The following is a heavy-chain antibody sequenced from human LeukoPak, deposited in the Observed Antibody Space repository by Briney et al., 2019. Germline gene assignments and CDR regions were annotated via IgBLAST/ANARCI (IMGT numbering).Heavy chain of an antibody. CDR1: GDSISSSSYY. CDR2: IYTSGST. V-gene: IGHV4-39*07. D-gene: IGHD3-3*01. J-gene: IGHJ6*03. CDR3: ARVDVFGVVSSDYYYYYMDV. Sequence: SETLSPTCTVSGDSISSSSYYWGWIRQPPGKGLEWIGRIYTSGSTNYNPSLKSRVTMSVDTSKNQFSLKLSYVTAADTAVYYCARVDVFGVVSSDYYYYYMDVWGKGTTVTVSS.